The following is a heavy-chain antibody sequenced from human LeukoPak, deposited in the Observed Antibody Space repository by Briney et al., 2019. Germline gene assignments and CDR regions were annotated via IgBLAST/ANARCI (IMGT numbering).Heavy chain of an antibody. Sequence: PGGSLRLSCAVPGFTSSSYWMNWVRQAPGKGLEWVANINQNGSDKYYVESVKGRFTISGDNAKNSLYLQMNGLRDEDTAVYYCARGAGWPNWGQGTLVTVSS. CDR2: INQNGSDK. CDR1: GFTSSSYW. CDR3: ARGAGWPN. V-gene: IGHV3-7*01. D-gene: IGHD6-19*01. J-gene: IGHJ4*02.